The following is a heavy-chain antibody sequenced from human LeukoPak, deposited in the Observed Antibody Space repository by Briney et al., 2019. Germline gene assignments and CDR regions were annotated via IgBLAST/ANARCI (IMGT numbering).Heavy chain of an antibody. V-gene: IGHV1-2*02. CDR1: GYTFTGYY. CDR3: ARGPPLISRGWLYYYYYYMDV. Sequence: ASVKVSCKASGYTFTGYYMHWVRQAPGQGLEWMGWINPNSGGTNYAQKFQGRVTMTRDTSISTAYMELSRLRSDDTAVYYCARGPPLISRGWLYYYYYYMDVWGKGTTVTVSS. CDR2: INPNSGGT. D-gene: IGHD6-19*01. J-gene: IGHJ6*03.